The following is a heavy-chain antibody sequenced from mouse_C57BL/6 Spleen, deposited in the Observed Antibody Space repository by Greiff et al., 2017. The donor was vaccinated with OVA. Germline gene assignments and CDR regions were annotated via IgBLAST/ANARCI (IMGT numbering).Heavy chain of an antibody. CDR1: GFTFSSYA. CDR2: ISDGGSYT. Sequence: EVQRVESGGGLVKPGGSLKLSCAASGFTFSSYAMSWVRQTPEKRLEWVATISDGGSYTYYTDNVKGRFTISRDNAKNNLYLQMSHLKSEDTAMYYCARDRTGTFAYWGQGTLVTVSA. CDR3: ARDRTGTFAY. D-gene: IGHD4-1*01. J-gene: IGHJ3*01. V-gene: IGHV5-4*01.